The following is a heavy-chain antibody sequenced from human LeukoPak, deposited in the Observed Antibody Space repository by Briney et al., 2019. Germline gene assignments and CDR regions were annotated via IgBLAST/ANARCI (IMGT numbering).Heavy chain of an antibody. CDR3: ARDITSHYFDY. D-gene: IGHD1-14*01. V-gene: IGHV3-33*07. CDR1: GFTFTRHG. J-gene: IGHJ4*02. Sequence: GGSLRLSCSASGFTFTRHGMYWVRQAPGKGLEWVAVIWYDGSDKYYTDSVKGRFTISRDNSRNTLYLQMNSLRVEDTAIYYCARDITSHYFDYCGQGALVTVSS. CDR2: IWYDGSDK.